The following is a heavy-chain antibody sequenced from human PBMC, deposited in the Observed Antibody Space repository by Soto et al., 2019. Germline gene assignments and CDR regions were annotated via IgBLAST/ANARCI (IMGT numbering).Heavy chain of an antibody. Sequence: QVQLVQSGAEVKKPGSSVKVSCTASGGTFSSYAISWVRQAPGQGLGWMGGIIPIFGTANYAQKFQGRVTITADESTSTAYMELSSLRSEDTAVYYCARARIAVAGAFDYWGQGTLVTVSS. J-gene: IGHJ4*02. V-gene: IGHV1-69*01. CDR1: GGTFSSYA. CDR2: IIPIFGTA. CDR3: ARARIAVAGAFDY. D-gene: IGHD6-19*01.